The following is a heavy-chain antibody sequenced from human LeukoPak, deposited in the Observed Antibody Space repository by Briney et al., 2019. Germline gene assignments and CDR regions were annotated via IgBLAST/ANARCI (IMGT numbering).Heavy chain of an antibody. CDR3: AKDQSEEGATLGVYY. Sequence: PGGSLRLSCAASGFTFSSYGMHWVRQAPGKGLEWVAFIRYDGSNKYYADSVKGRFTISRDNSKNTLYLQMNSLRAEDTAVYYCAKDQSEEGATLGVYYWGQGTLVTVSS. CDR2: IRYDGSNK. D-gene: IGHD1-26*01. J-gene: IGHJ4*02. V-gene: IGHV3-30*02. CDR1: GFTFSSYG.